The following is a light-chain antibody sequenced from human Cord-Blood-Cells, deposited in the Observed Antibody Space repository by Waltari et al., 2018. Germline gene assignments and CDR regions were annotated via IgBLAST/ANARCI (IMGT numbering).Light chain of an antibody. CDR2: AAS. J-gene: IGKJ1*01. CDR3: QQLNSYPPT. V-gene: IGKV1-9*01. Sequence: DIQLTQSPSFLSASVGDRVTITYRASQGISSYLALYQQKPGKAAKLLIYAASTLQSGVPSRFTGRGSGTEFTLTISSLQPEDFATYYCQQLNSYPPTFGQGTKVEI. CDR1: QGISSY.